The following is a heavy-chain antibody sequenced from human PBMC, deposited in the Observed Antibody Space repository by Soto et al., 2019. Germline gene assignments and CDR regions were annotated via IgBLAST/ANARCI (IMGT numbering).Heavy chain of an antibody. V-gene: IGHV4-31*03. CDR2: INYSGST. CDR1: GGSISSGGYF. Sequence: QVQLQESGPGLVKPSQTLSLTCTVSGGSISSGGYFWSWIRQHPGKGLEWIGDINYSGSTYSNPSLKSRVTISVDTSKNQFSLKLSSVTAADTAVYYCARDILLWFGELPPRAHDAFDISGQGTMVTVSS. CDR3: ARDILLWFGELPPRAHDAFDI. D-gene: IGHD3-10*01. J-gene: IGHJ3*02.